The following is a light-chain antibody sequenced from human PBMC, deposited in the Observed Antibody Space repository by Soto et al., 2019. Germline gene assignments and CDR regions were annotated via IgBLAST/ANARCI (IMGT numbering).Light chain of an antibody. V-gene: IGKV3-20*01. CDR2: GTS. CDR1: QSVPRSY. CDR3: QQYGSSPRT. J-gene: IGKJ1*01. Sequence: EIVLTQSPGTLSLSPGERATLSCRASQSVPRSYLAWYQQKPGQAPRLLIYGTSTRATGVPARFSGSGSGTDFTLTISSLQSEDFAVYYCQQYGSSPRTFGQGTKVDNK.